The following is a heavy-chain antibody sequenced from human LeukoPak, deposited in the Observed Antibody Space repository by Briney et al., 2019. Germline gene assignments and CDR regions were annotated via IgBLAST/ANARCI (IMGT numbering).Heavy chain of an antibody. J-gene: IGHJ4*02. CDR2: IYTSGST. V-gene: IGHV4-61*02. Sequence: SETLSLTCTVSGGSISSGSYYWSWIRQPAGKGLEWIGRIYTSGSTNYNPSLKSRVTISVDTSKNQSSLKLSSVTAADAAVYYCARGRSGWYAYWGQGTLVTVSS. CDR3: ARGRSGWYAY. D-gene: IGHD6-19*01. CDR1: GGSISSGSYY.